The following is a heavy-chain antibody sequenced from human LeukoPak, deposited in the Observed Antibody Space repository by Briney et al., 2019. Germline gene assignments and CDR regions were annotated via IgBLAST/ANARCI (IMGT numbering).Heavy chain of an antibody. CDR1: GFSLSRNA. CDR2: ISLNGDST. Sequence: GGSLRLSCAVSGFSLSRNAMCWVRQAPGRGLEWVSAISLNGDSTYYADSVQGRFTISRDTSKNTLFLQMDTLRVEDTATYYCAKEEVPNDYWGQGTLVTVSS. CDR3: AKEEVPNDY. D-gene: IGHD2-2*01. J-gene: IGHJ4*02. V-gene: IGHV3-23*01.